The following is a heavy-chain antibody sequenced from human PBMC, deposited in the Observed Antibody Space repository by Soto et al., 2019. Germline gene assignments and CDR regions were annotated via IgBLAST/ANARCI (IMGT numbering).Heavy chain of an antibody. CDR2: ISYDGRNK. V-gene: IGHV3-30*04. CDR3: ARVPLYSSSSRDYYYYGMDV. J-gene: IGHJ6*02. Sequence: HPGGSLRLSCAASGFTLNSYPMHWVRQAPGKGLEWVAVISYDGRNKYYADSVRGRFIISRDNSKNTLYLQMNSLRAEDTAVYYCARVPLYSSSSRDYYYYGMDVWGQGTTVTVSS. D-gene: IGHD6-6*01. CDR1: GFTLNSYP.